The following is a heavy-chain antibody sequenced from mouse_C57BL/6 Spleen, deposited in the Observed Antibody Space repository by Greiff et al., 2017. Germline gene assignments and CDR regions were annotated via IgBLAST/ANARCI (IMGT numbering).Heavy chain of an antibody. CDR1: GYTFTSYW. V-gene: IGHV1-72*01. Sequence: VQLQQPGAELVKPGASVKLSCKASGYTFTSYWMHWVKQRPGRGLGWIGRIDPNSGGTKYNEKFKSKATLTVDQPSSTAYMRLSSLTSADSAVYDCARKGFAYWGQGTLVTVSA. J-gene: IGHJ3*01. CDR3: ARKGFAY. CDR2: IDPNSGGT.